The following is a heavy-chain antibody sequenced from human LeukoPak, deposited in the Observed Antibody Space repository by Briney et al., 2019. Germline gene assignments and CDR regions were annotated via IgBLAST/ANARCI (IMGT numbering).Heavy chain of an antibody. CDR2: IYTSGST. V-gene: IGHV4-39*07. CDR1: GVSISSSNSY. Sequence: PSETLSLTCTVSGVSISSSNSYWGWIRQPPGKGLEWIGRIYTSGSTNYNPSLKSRVTISVDTSKNQFSLKLSSVTAADTAVYYCARDPLTFSPMVRGVTGWGQGTLVTVSS. CDR3: ARDPLTFSPMVRGVTG. D-gene: IGHD3-10*01. J-gene: IGHJ4*02.